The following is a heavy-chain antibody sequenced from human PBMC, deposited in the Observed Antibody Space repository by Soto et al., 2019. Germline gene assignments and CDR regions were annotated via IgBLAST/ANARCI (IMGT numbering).Heavy chain of an antibody. J-gene: IGHJ4*02. CDR3: AKGYDILTGYFVDY. V-gene: IGHV3-30*18. CDR2: ISYDGSNK. D-gene: IGHD3-9*01. CDR1: GFTFSSYG. Sequence: QVQLVESGGGVVQPGRSLRLSCAASGFTFSSYGMHWVRQAPGKGLEWVAVISYDGSNKYYADSVKGRFTISRDNSKTTLYLQMNSLRAEDTAVYYCAKGYDILTGYFVDYWGQGTLVTVSS.